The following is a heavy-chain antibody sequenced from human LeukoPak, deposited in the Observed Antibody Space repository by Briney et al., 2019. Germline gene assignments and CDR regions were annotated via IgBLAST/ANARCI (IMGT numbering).Heavy chain of an antibody. CDR3: LTSSRSHRFDY. J-gene: IGHJ4*02. CDR2: IKQDRSDK. CDR1: GFTFSSYW. Sequence: GGSLRLSCAASGFTFSSYWMCWVRQAPGKGLEWVAIIKQDRSDKYYVDSVEGRFIISRDNAKNSLYLQMNSLRVEDTAVYYCLTSSRSHRFDYWGQGTLVTVSS. V-gene: IGHV3-7*01. D-gene: IGHD4/OR15-4a*01.